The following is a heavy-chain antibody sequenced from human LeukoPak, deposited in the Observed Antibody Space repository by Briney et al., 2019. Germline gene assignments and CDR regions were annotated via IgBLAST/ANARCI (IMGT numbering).Heavy chain of an antibody. V-gene: IGHV4-59*12. CDR3: AREDGITVDY. J-gene: IGHJ4*02. CDR2: IYYSGAT. CDR1: GGSISGSY. D-gene: IGHD1-14*01. Sequence: SETLSLTCTVSGGSISGSYWNWIRQPPGKGLEWIGYIYYSGATYYSPSLKSRVTISVDTSQNQFSLKLSSVTAADTAVYYCAREDGITVDYWGQGTLVTVSS.